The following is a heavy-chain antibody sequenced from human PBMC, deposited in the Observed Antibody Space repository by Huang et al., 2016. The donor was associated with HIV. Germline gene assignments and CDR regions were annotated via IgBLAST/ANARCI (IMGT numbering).Heavy chain of an antibody. Sequence: EVPLLESGGGLIQPGGSLRLSCAGTGFTLSNYALSWVRQARGRWLEWVAGISGSGRSTHYADSGNGHFTISRDNSKSTLYVQMNSLRAEDTALYYCVRYGYNWVPFDYWGPGTLFTVSS. CDR1: GFTLSNYA. CDR3: VRYGYNWVPFDY. D-gene: IGHD5-12*01. CDR2: ISGSGRST. J-gene: IGHJ4*02. V-gene: IGHV3-23*01.